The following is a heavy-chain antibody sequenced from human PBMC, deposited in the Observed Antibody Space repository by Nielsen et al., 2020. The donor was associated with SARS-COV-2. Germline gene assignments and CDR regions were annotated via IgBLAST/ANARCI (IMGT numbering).Heavy chain of an antibody. CDR2: ISGSGGST. Sequence: GGSLRLSCAASGFTFSSYSMNWVRQAPGKGLEWVSAISGSGGSTYYADSVKGRFTISRDNSKNTLYLQMNSLRAEDTAVYYCAKGGEQWLVLGSYFDYWGQGTLVTVSS. CDR1: GFTFSSYS. J-gene: IGHJ4*02. V-gene: IGHV3-23*01. CDR3: AKGGEQWLVLGSYFDY. D-gene: IGHD6-19*01.